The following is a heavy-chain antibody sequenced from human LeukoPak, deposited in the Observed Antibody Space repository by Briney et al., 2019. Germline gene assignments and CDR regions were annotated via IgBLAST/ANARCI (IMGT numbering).Heavy chain of an antibody. CDR3: TRNEI. CDR1: GFIFSNSW. CDR2: IKEDGTVK. Sequence: GGSLRLSCVGSGFIFSNSWMSWVRQAPGKGLEWVANIKEDGTVKYYVDSAEGRFTISRDNAKKSLFLQMNSLRAEDTAVYYCTRNEIWGQGTLVTVSS. V-gene: IGHV3-7*01. J-gene: IGHJ4*02.